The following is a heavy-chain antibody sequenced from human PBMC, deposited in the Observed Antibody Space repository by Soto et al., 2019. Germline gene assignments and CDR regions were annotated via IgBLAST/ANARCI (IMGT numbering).Heavy chain of an antibody. Sequence: GGSLRLSCAASGFTFSDYYMSWIRQAPGKGLEWVSYISSSSSYTNYADSVKGRFTISRDNAKNSLYLQMNSLRAEDTAVYYCAREGSNWLLRGSGWFDYWGPGSLVTVSS. D-gene: IGHD6-19*01. CDR3: AREGSNWLLRGSGWFDY. J-gene: IGHJ4*02. CDR1: GFTFSDYY. V-gene: IGHV3-11*06. CDR2: ISSSSSYT.